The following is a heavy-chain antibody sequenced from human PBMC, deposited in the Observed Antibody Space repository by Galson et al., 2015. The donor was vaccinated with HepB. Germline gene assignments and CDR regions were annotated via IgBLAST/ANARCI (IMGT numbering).Heavy chain of an antibody. V-gene: IGHV3-21*01. CDR2: ISSSSSYI. D-gene: IGHD6-6*01. J-gene: IGHJ4*02. CDR1: GFTFSSYS. CDR3: ARSTSSIAARPDY. Sequence: SLRLSCAASGFTFSSYSMNWVRQAPGKGLEWVSSISSSSSYIYYADSVKGRFTISRDNAKNSLYLQMNSLRAKDTAVYYCARSTSSIAARPDYWGQGTLVTVSS.